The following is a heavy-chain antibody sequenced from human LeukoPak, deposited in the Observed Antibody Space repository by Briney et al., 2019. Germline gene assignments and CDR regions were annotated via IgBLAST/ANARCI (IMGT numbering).Heavy chain of an antibody. CDR2: ISGSGGST. CDR1: GFTFSSYA. Sequence: GGSLRLSCAASGFTFSSYAMSWVRQAPGKGLEWVSVISGSGGSTYYADSVKGRFTISRDNSKNTVYLQVNSLRAEDTAVFYCAKDRAWLQFWSWGQGTLVTVSS. D-gene: IGHD5-18*01. V-gene: IGHV3-23*01. CDR3: AKDRAWLQFWS. J-gene: IGHJ4*02.